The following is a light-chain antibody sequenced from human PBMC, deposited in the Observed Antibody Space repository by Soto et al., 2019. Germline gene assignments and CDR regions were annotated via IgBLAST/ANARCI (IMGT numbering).Light chain of an antibody. CDR1: SSDVGGYNY. J-gene: IGLJ7*01. V-gene: IGLV2-11*01. CDR3: CSYAGSYTWV. Sequence: QSALTQPASVSGSAGRSITISCTGASSDVGGYNYVSWYQQHPGKAPKLMIYDVSKRPSGVPDRFSGSKSGNTASLTISGLQAEDETDYYCCSYAGSYTWVFGGGTQLTV. CDR2: DVS.